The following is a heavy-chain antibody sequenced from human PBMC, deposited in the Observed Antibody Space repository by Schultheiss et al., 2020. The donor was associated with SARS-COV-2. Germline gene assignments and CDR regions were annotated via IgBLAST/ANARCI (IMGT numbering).Heavy chain of an antibody. CDR2: INHSGST. J-gene: IGHJ4*02. CDR3: ARGYYDSSGNLFDY. CDR1: GGSISSYY. D-gene: IGHD3-22*01. Sequence: SETLSLTCTVSGGSISSYYWSWIRQPPGKGLEWIGEINHSGSTNYNPSLKSRVTISVDTSKNQFSLKLSSVTAADTAVYYCARGYYDSSGNLFDYWGQGTLVTVSS. V-gene: IGHV4-34*01.